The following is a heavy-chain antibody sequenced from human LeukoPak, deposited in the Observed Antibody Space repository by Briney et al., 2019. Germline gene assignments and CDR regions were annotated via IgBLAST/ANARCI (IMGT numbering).Heavy chain of an antibody. CDR3: ATGGSYYNY. V-gene: IGHV3-15*01. CDR1: GFTFSTYS. Sequence: GGSLRLSCAASGFTFSTYSMNWVRQAPGKGLEGVGRIKSNTDGGTTDYAPPVKGRFTISRDDSKNTLFLQMNSLKTEDTAVYYCATGGSYYNYWGQGTLVTVSS. J-gene: IGHJ4*02. D-gene: IGHD1-26*01. CDR2: IKSNTDGGTT.